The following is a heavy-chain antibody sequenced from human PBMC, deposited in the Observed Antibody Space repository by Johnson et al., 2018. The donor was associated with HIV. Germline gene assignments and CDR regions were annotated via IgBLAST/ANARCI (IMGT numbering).Heavy chain of an antibody. J-gene: IGHJ3*02. CDR1: GFIFDEYG. CDR2: LNWNGGRT. Sequence: VQLVESGGGLVRPGGSLRLSCAASGFIFDEYGMNWVRQAPGKGLEWVSTLNWNGGRTGYAASVKARFTISRDSAKTSLYLQMNSLRAEDTAVYYCAREIGGSYYRDAFDIWGQGTMVTVSS. V-gene: IGHV3-20*04. D-gene: IGHD1-26*01. CDR3: AREIGGSYYRDAFDI.